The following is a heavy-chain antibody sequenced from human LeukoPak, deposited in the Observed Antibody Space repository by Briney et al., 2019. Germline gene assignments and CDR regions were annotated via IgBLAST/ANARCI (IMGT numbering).Heavy chain of an antibody. D-gene: IGHD3-10*01. Sequence: MASETLSLTCTVSGGSISSYYWSWIRQPPGKGLEWIGYIYYSGSTNYDPSLKSRVTISVETSKNQFSLKLSSVTAADTAVYYCARGHYEFGELANWFDPWGQGTLVTVSS. CDR3: ARGHYEFGELANWFDP. V-gene: IGHV4-59*01. CDR1: GGSISSYY. J-gene: IGHJ5*02. CDR2: IYYSGST.